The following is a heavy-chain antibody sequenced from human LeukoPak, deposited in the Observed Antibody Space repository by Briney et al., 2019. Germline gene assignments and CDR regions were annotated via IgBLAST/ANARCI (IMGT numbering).Heavy chain of an antibody. CDR3: LRDRGYSTYDC. CDR1: AFPFRDYW. Sequence: GGSLRLSCAASAFPFRDYWMNGVRQAPGKGLAWVASVKQDGSEKWYVDSVKGRFTISRDNAKNSLYLQMNTLRAEDTAVYYCLRDRGYSTYDCWGQGTLVTVSS. J-gene: IGHJ4*02. V-gene: IGHV3-7*01. D-gene: IGHD6-13*01. CDR2: VKQDGSEK.